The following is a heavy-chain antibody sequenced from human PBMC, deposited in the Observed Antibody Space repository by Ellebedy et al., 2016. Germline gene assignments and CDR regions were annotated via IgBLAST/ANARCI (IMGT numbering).Heavy chain of an antibody. Sequence: GGSLRLSCVVSGFSVSSNYLSWVRQAPGKGLEWVSVLYAGGTTFYADSVRGRFTISRDNSKGLMYLQMTRLRVEDSAVYYCGAGGGWLSDYWGQGTLVTVSS. CDR2: LYAGGTT. J-gene: IGHJ4*02. CDR1: GFSVSSNY. D-gene: IGHD6-19*01. V-gene: IGHV3-66*01. CDR3: GAGGGWLSDY.